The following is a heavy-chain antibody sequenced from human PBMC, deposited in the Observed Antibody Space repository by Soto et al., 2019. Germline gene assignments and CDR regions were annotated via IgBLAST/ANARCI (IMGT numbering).Heavy chain of an antibody. V-gene: IGHV4-30-4*01. J-gene: IGHJ6*02. CDR1: GGSISSGDYY. Sequence: SETLSLTCTVSGGSISSGDYYWSWIRQPPGKGLEWIGYIYYSGSTYYNPSLKSRVTISVDTSKNQFSLKLSSVTAADTAVYYCARGEGVGATIDEVRYGMDVWGQGTTVTVSS. CDR3: ARGEGVGATIDEVRYGMDV. D-gene: IGHD1-26*01. CDR2: IYYSGST.